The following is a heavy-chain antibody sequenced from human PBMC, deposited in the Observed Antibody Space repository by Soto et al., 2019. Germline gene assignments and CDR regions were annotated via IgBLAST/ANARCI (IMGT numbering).Heavy chain of an antibody. J-gene: IGHJ6*02. CDR2: ISAYNGNT. CDR1: GYTFTSYG. CDR3: ARELRRYSSSSAYGMDV. D-gene: IGHD6-6*01. V-gene: IGHV1-18*04. Sequence: QVQLVQSGAEVKKPGASVKVSCKASGYTFTSYGISWVRQAPGQGLEWMGWISAYNGNTNYAQKLQGRVTMTTDTSTSTAYMELRSLRSDDTAVHYCARELRRYSSSSAYGMDVWGQGTTVTVSS.